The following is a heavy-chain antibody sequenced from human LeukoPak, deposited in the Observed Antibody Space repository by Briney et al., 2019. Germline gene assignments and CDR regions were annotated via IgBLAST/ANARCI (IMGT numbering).Heavy chain of an antibody. CDR2: IYYSGST. Sequence: SETLSLTCTVSGGSISSYYWSWIRQPPGKGVEWIGYIYYSGSTNYNPSLKSRVTISVDTSKNQFSLKLSSVTAADTAVYYCARRYSSSLGGMDVWGQGTTVTVSS. V-gene: IGHV4-59*08. CDR1: GGSISSYY. D-gene: IGHD6-13*01. J-gene: IGHJ6*02. CDR3: ARRYSSSLGGMDV.